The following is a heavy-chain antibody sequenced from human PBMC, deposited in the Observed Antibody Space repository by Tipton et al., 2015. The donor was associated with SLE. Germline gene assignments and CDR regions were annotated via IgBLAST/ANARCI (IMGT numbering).Heavy chain of an antibody. V-gene: IGHV3-7*01. J-gene: IGHJ4*02. CDR1: GFTFSGYW. D-gene: IGHD5-12*01. CDR3: ARLSGFDSLFDY. Sequence: LSLTCAASGFTFSGYWMTWVRQAPGKGLEWVANIKQDGSEKYYVESVKGRFTISRDNAKTSLYLQMNSLRADDTGVYYCARLSGFDSLFDYWGQGSLVTVSS. CDR2: IKQDGSEK.